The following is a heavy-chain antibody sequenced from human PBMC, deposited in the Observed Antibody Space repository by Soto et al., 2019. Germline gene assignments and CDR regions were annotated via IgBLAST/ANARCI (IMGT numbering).Heavy chain of an antibody. CDR2: LVGSGADK. V-gene: IGHV3-23*01. CDR1: EFSFSAYA. D-gene: IGHD2-8*01. Sequence: PGGSLRLSCAAAEFSFSAYAMSWVRQAPGKGLQWVSGLVGSGADKNYADSVRGRFTVSRDNSKNTLYLQMNSLRDEDTAVYYCAKDLIAGNGVWEAFDMWGRGTKVTVSS. J-gene: IGHJ3*02. CDR3: AKDLIAGNGVWEAFDM.